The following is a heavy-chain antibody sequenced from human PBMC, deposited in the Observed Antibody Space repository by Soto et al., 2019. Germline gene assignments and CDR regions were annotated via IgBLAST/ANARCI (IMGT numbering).Heavy chain of an antibody. CDR3: AHRVPYNSYWDVGWFDP. D-gene: IGHD1-20*01. CDR2: IYWDGDR. V-gene: IGHV2-5*02. J-gene: IGHJ5*02. CDR1: GFSLTSSGVG. Sequence: QITLKESGPPLVEPTQTLTLTCSFSGFSLTSSGVGVGWLRQAPGKALECLGIIYWDGDRRYNPSLKERLTITKDTSKNQVVLTMTYMEPVDTATYCCAHRVPYNSYWDVGWFDPWGQGTLVTVS.